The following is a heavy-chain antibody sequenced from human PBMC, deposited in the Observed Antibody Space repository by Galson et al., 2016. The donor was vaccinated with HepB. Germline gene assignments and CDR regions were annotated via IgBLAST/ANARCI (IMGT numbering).Heavy chain of an antibody. CDR1: GFTSSTYW. CDR3: AKDWADTAMANFNY. V-gene: IGHV3-7*03. D-gene: IGHD5-18*01. Sequence: SLRLSCAASGFTSSTYWVNWVRQAPGKGLEWVASIKQDGSQKFSVDSVKGRFTISRDISRNTLYLQRNSLTAEDTAVYYCAKDWADTAMANFNYWGQGTLVTVSS. CDR2: IKQDGSQK. J-gene: IGHJ4*02.